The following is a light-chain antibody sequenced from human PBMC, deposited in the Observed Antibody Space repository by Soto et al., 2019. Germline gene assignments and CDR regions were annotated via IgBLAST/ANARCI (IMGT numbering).Light chain of an antibody. CDR2: EAS. CDR3: QQYNSSSPET. CDR1: QSISSW. Sequence: DIQMTQSPSSLSASVGDGVTITCRASQSISSWLAWYQQKPGKAPKLLIYEASSLESGVPSSFSGSGSGTEFTHTISSLQPDDFATYYCQQYNSSSPETFGQGTKVDIK. V-gene: IGKV1-5*03. J-gene: IGKJ1*01.